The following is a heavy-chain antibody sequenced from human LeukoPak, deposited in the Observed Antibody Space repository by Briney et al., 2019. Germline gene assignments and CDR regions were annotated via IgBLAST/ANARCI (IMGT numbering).Heavy chain of an antibody. V-gene: IGHV3-23*01. J-gene: IGHJ4*02. CDR1: GFTFSGSG. CDR3: AKGAYYAD. CDR2: ISGSGSNT. D-gene: IGHD3-3*01. Sequence: PGGSLRLSCAASGFTFSGSGMSWVRQAPGKGLEWVSTISGSGSNTHYADSVKGRFTISRDNYKDTLYMQMNSLRVEDTAVYYCAKGAYYADWGQGTLVTVSS.